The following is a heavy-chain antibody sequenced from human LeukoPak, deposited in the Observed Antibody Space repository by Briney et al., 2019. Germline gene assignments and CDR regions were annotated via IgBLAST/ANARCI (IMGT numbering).Heavy chain of an antibody. CDR3: ATNSDIVGDYGMDV. CDR1: GYTLTKLS. CDR2: FDPEDGET. V-gene: IGHV1-24*01. Sequence: ASVKVSCKVSGYTLTKLSMHWVRQAPGKGLEWRGGFDPEDGETIYAQKFQGRVTMTEDTSTDTAYMELSSLRSEDTAVYYCATNSDIVGDYGMDVWGQGTTVTVSS. J-gene: IGHJ6*02. D-gene: IGHD2-15*01.